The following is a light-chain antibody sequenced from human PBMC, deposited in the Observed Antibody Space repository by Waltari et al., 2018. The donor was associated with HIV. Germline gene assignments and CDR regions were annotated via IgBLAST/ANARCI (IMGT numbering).Light chain of an antibody. CDR1: SSTVGGSNA. J-gene: IGLJ3*02. CDR3: TSSLPSGTLV. CDR2: HVR. V-gene: IGLV2-14*03. Sequence: QSALTQPASVSGSLGQSITISCTGSSSTVGGSNAVSWYLQHPGEAPKVIIYHVRNRPTGISDRFSGSKSGNTASLTISGLQPEDEATFYCTSSLPSGTLVFGGGTTLTVL.